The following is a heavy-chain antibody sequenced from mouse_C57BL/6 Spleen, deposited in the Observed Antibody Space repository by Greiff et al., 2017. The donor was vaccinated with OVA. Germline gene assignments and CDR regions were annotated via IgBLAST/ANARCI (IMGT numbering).Heavy chain of an antibody. D-gene: IGHD1-1*01. CDR3: APQGYYGGFAY. Sequence: EVNVVESGGGLVKPGGSLKLSCAASGFTFSDYGMHWVRQAPEKGLEWVAYISSGSSTIYYADTVKGRFTISRDNAKNTLFLQMTSLRSEDTAMYYCAPQGYYGGFAYWGQGTLVTVSA. CDR1: GFTFSDYG. CDR2: ISSGSSTI. J-gene: IGHJ3*01. V-gene: IGHV5-17*01.